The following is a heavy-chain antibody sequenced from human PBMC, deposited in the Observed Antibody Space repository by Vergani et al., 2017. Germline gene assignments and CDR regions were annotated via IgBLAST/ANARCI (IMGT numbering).Heavy chain of an antibody. J-gene: IGHJ2*01. V-gene: IGHV1-69*04. CDR1: GGTFSSYA. Sequence: QVQLVQSGAEVKKPGASVKVSCKASGGTFSSYAISWVRQAPGQGLEWMGRIIPILGIANYAQKFQGRVTITADKSTSTAYMELSSLRSEDTAVYYCARDKRDPTVPSYWYFDLWGRGTLVTVSS. CDR3: ARDKRDPTVPSYWYFDL. CDR2: IIPILGIA. D-gene: IGHD4-17*01.